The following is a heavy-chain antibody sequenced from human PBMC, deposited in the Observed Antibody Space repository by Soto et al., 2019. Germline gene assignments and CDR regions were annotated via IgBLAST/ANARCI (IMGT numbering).Heavy chain of an antibody. D-gene: IGHD4-17*01. CDR2: IYPGDSDT. J-gene: IGHJ6*02. V-gene: IGHV5-51*01. Sequence: LGESLKISCKGSGYSFTSYWIGWVRQMPGKGLEWMGIIYPGDSDTRYSPSFQGQVTISADKSISTAYLQWSSLKASDTAMYYCASHGDATVTYKGGGGMDVWGQGTTVTVSS. CDR1: GYSFTSYW. CDR3: ASHGDATVTYKGGGGMDV.